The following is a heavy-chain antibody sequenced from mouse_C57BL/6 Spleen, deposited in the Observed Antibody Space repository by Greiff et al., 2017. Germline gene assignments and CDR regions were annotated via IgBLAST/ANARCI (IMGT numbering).Heavy chain of an antibody. D-gene: IGHD1-1*01. CDR2: INYDGSST. CDR1: GFTFSDYY. Sequence: EVKLMESEGGLVQPGSSMKLSCTASGFTFSDYYMAWVRQVPEKGLEWVANINYDGSSTYYLDSLKSRFIISRDNAKNILYLQMSSLKSEDTATYYCARDEDYGSSPWFAYWGQGTLVTVSA. V-gene: IGHV5-16*01. CDR3: ARDEDYGSSPWFAY. J-gene: IGHJ3*01.